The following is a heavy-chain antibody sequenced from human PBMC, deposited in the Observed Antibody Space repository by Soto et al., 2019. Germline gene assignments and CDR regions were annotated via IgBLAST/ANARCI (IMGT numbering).Heavy chain of an antibody. D-gene: IGHD1-26*01. CDR1: GYTFGSYA. CDR3: ARAVGSPPHGDF. J-gene: IGHJ4*02. CDR2: ISGNNGNT. V-gene: IGHV1-18*03. Sequence: QVQMVQSGAEVKKPWASVKVSCKASGYTFGSYAITWVRRAPGQGLEWMGWISGNNGNTNYAQKFQGRVTMTTDTSTGTAFLELRSLRSDDMAVYYCARAVGSPPHGDFWGQGTLVTVSS.